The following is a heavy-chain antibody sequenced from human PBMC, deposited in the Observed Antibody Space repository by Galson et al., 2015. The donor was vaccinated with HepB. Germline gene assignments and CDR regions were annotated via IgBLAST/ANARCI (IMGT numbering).Heavy chain of an antibody. CDR3: TTDTDTVTRRG. D-gene: IGHD4-11*01. CDR2: IKSKTEGGTT. V-gene: IGHV3-15*01. CDR1: GFTFSNAW. J-gene: IGHJ4*02. Sequence: SLRLSCAASGFTFSNAWMSWVRQAPGKGLEWVGRIKSKTEGGTTDYAAPVKGRFTISRDDSKNTLYLQMNSLKTEDTAVCYCTTDTDTVTRRGWGQGTLVTVSS.